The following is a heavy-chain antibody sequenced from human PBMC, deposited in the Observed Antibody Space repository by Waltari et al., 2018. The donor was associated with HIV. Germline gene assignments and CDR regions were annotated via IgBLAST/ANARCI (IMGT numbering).Heavy chain of an antibody. V-gene: IGHV1-18*01. D-gene: IGHD3-22*01. J-gene: IGHJ4*02. Sequence: QVHLVQSGAELRKPGASVTVSCKASGYTFTNYGITWVRQAPGQGREWMGWISGYNGDTKYAQKVRGRVTMTTDTSTSTAYLEMGSLRFDDTAVYYCARDHYYGSSGYYSDYWGQGTLVTVFS. CDR1: GYTFTNYG. CDR2: ISGYNGDT. CDR3: ARDHYYGSSGYYSDY.